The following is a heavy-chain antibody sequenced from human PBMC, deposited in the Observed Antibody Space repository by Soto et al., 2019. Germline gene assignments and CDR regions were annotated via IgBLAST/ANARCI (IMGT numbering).Heavy chain of an antibody. CDR1: GGTFSSYA. CDR2: IIPIFGTA. V-gene: IGHV1-69*01. Sequence: QVQLVQSGAEVKKPGSSVKVSCKASGGTFSSYAISWVRQAPGQGLEWMGGIIPIFGTANYAQKFQGRVTITADEPTSTAYMELSSLRSEDTAVYYCARGNTYYYDSSGYMPPNWFDPWGQGTLVTVSS. D-gene: IGHD3-22*01. J-gene: IGHJ5*02. CDR3: ARGNTYYYDSSGYMPPNWFDP.